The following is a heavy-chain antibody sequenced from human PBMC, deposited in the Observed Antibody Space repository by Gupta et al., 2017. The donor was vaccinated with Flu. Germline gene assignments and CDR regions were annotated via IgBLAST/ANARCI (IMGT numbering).Heavy chain of an antibody. J-gene: IGHJ4*02. Sequence: QLRESGSGLVTPSEALSLTCSVSGASVSSSNYHWGWLRQPPGKGPEWIGNNYYDGSTHYNPSLESRITISADTSKNQLSLRLSSVTAADTAVYYCARIYLHSSGWRVFDYWGQGTLVTVSS. CDR1: GASVSSSNYH. V-gene: IGHV4-39*01. CDR3: ARIYLHSSGWRVFDY. CDR2: NYYDGST. D-gene: IGHD6-19*01.